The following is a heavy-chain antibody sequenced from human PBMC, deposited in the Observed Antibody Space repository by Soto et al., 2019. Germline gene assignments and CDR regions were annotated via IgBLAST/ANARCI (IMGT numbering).Heavy chain of an antibody. CDR2: IYHSGST. D-gene: IGHD2-2*02. J-gene: IGHJ4*02. CDR3: ARVEGDEDCSSTSCYIDY. Sequence: PSETLSLTCAVSGGSISSSNCWSWVRQPPGKGMEWIGEIYHSGSTNYNPSLKSRVTISVDKSKNQFSLKLSSVTAADTAVYYCARVEGDEDCSSTSCYIDYWGQGTLVTVSS. CDR1: GGSISSSNC. V-gene: IGHV4-4*02.